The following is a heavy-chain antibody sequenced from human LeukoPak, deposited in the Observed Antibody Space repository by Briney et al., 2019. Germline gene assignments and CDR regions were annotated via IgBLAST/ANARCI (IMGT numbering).Heavy chain of an antibody. Sequence: GEALQISCKVAGYSFTSYCNGWVRQVPGKGLEWMGIIYPGDSGPTYSPSFQGQVTISVDKSINTAYLKWSSLQASDTAMYYCGMSGDRVPLQDDVFDVWGQGTMVTVST. J-gene: IGHJ3*01. V-gene: IGHV5-51*01. CDR1: GYSFTSYC. D-gene: IGHD1-26*01. CDR3: GMSGDRVPLQDDVFDV. CDR2: IYPGDSGP.